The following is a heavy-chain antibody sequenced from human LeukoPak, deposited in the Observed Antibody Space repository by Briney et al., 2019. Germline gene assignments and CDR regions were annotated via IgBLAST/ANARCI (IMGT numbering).Heavy chain of an antibody. CDR1: GFTFSSYG. CDR3: ARGGGYSYGSDAFDI. Sequence: GGSLRLSCAASGFTFSSYGMSWVRQAPGKGLEWVSAISGSGGSTYYADSVKGRFTISRDNSKNTLYLQMNSLRAEDTALYYCARGGGYSYGSDAFDIWGQGTMVTVSS. V-gene: IGHV3-23*01. J-gene: IGHJ3*02. CDR2: ISGSGGST. D-gene: IGHD5-18*01.